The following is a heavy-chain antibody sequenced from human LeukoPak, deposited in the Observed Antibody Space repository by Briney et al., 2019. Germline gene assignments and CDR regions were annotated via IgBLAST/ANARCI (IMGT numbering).Heavy chain of an antibody. CDR2: IYSGGNT. J-gene: IGHJ3*01. Sequence: PRGSLRLSCAASGFSVSNNYMSWVRQAPGKGLEWVSVIYSGGNTDYAVSVKGRFAISRDFPRNTVYLQMNSLRGEDTAVYYCARETGFGGLFPDAFDVWGQGTVVTVSS. CDR3: ARETGFGGLFPDAFDV. V-gene: IGHV3-53*01. D-gene: IGHD3-10*01. CDR1: GFSVSNNY.